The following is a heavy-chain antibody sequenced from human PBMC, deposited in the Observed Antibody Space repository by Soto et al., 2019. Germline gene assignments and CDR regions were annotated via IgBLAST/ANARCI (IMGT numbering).Heavy chain of an antibody. V-gene: IGHV3-30*18. CDR1: GFTFSSYG. CDR3: AKGAYAVVAASYFDY. Sequence: QVQLVESGGGVVQPGRSLRLSCAASGFTFSSYGIHWVRQAPGKGLEWVAVISYDGSNKYYADSVKGRFTISRDNSKNPLYLQMSSLRAEDTAVYYCAKGAYAVVAASYFDYWGQGTLVTVSS. J-gene: IGHJ4*02. CDR2: ISYDGSNK. D-gene: IGHD2-15*01.